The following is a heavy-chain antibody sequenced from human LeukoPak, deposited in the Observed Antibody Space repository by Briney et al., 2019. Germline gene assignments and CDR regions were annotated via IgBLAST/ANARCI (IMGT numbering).Heavy chain of an antibody. V-gene: IGHV3-48*03. CDR3: ARDHLNGGNLNDAFDI. Sequence: GGSLRLSCAASGFTFSSYEMNWVRQAPGKGLEWVSYISSSGSTIYYADSVKGRFTISRDNAKNSLYLQMNSLRAEDTAVYYCARDHLNGGNLNDAFDIWGQGTMVTVSS. CDR1: GFTFSSYE. J-gene: IGHJ3*02. CDR2: ISSSGSTI. D-gene: IGHD4-23*01.